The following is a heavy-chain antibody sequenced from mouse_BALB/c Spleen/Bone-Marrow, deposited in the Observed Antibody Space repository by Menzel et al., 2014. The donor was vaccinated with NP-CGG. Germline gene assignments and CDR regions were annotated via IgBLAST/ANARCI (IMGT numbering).Heavy chain of an antibody. CDR2: INPGSGDT. CDR3: ARNANWLFAY. Sequence: QVQLQQSGTELVRPGTSVKVSCKASGYAFTNYLIEWVKPRPGQGLEWIGVINPGSGDTSYNEKFRGKATLTADKSSSTAYMQLSSLTSDDSAVYFCARNANWLFAYWGQGTLVTVSA. CDR1: GYAFTNYL. D-gene: IGHD4-1*01. V-gene: IGHV1-54*01. J-gene: IGHJ3*01.